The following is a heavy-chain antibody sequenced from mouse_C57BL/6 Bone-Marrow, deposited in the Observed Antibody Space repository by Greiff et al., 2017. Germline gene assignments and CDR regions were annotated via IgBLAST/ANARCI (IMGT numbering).Heavy chain of an antibody. CDR1: GFTFSDAW. CDR3: TLSTMVTRAWFAY. V-gene: IGHV6-6*01. CDR2: IRNKANNHAT. Sequence: EVKLEESGGGLVQPGGSMKLSCAASGFTFSDAWMDWVRQSPEKGLEWVAEIRNKANNHATYYAESVKGRFTISRDDSKSSVYLQMNSLRAEDTGIYYCTLSTMVTRAWFAYWGQGTLVTVSA. D-gene: IGHD2-2*01. J-gene: IGHJ3*01.